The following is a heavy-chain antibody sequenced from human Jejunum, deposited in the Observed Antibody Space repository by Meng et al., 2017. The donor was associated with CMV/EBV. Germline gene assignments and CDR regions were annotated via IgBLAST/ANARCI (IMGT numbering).Heavy chain of an antibody. CDR2: IIAIFKTP. V-gene: IGHV1-69*12. D-gene: IGHD5-24*01. CDR1: GGSVNNYA. Sequence: QVQLRHSGAGVKEPGSSMKVSCKSSGGSVNNYAFNWVRHAPGQGVEWMGGIIAIFKTPNYAQKFQGRLTITADASTGTSYMELTSLTSEDTAVYYCARGFLNGYQPFDYWGQGTLVTVSS. CDR3: ARGFLNGYQPFDY. J-gene: IGHJ4*02.